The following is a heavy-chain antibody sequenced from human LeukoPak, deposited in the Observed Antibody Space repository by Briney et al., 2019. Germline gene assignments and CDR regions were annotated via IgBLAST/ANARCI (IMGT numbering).Heavy chain of an antibody. CDR3: ARRPHCSSTSCYTRWFDP. J-gene: IGHJ5*02. V-gene: IGHV4-38-2*01. CDR1: GYSISSGYY. CDR2: IYHSGST. Sequence: PSETLSLTCAVSGYSISSGYYWGWIRQPPGKGLEWIGSIYHSGSTYYNPSLKSRVTISVDTSENQFSLKLSSVTAADTAVYYCARRPHCSSTSCYTRWFDPWGQGTPVTVSS. D-gene: IGHD2-2*02.